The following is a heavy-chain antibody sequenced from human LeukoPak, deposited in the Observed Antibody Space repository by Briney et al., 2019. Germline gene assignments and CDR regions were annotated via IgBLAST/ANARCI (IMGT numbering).Heavy chain of an antibody. D-gene: IGHD4-23*01. CDR2: IYYSGST. Sequence: PSETLSLTCTVSGGSISSSSYYWGWIRQPPGKGLEWIGSIYYSGSTYYNPSLKSRVTISVDTSKNQFSLKLSSVTAADTAVYYCARGGEFRSGLRTYGGNSLSPNYYYYYMDVWGKGTTVTISS. CDR1: GGSISSSSYY. J-gene: IGHJ6*03. CDR3: ARGGEFRSGLRTYGGNSLSPNYYYYYMDV. V-gene: IGHV4-39*07.